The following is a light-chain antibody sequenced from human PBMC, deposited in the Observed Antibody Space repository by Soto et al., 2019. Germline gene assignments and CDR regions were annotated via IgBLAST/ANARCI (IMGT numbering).Light chain of an antibody. CDR1: QSISSY. Sequence: IQMTQSPSSLSAPLLDGQTVSWQESQSISSYLNWYQQKPGKAPKLLIYAASSLQSGVPSRFSGSGSGTDFTLTISSLQPEDFATYYCQQSYSTLTWTFGQGTKVDI. V-gene: IGKV1-39*01. CDR3: QQSYSTLTWT. J-gene: IGKJ1*01. CDR2: AAS.